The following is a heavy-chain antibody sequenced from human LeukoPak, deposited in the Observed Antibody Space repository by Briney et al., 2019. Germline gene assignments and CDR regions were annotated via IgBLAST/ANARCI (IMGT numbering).Heavy chain of an antibody. V-gene: IGHV1-2*06. CDR1: GYTFTVYF. Sequence: ASVKVSCKASGYTFTVYFIHWVRHAPGQGLECMGRINPNSGGTHYAQKVQGRVTMIRDTFISTGYMDQSRLSSDDTAVYSGARVLDRIDCYDSSGYYYDWGQGTLVTVSS. D-gene: IGHD3-22*01. CDR2: INPNSGGT. J-gene: IGHJ4*02. CDR3: ARVLDRIDCYDSSGYYYD.